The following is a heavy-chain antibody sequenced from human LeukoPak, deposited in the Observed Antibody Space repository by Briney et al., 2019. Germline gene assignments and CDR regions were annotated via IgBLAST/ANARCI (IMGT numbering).Heavy chain of an antibody. V-gene: IGHV1-8*03. J-gene: IGHJ5*02. CDR1: GYTFTSYD. D-gene: IGHD3-3*01. CDR2: MNPNSGNT. CDR3: ARGQVGTYYDFWSGKNWFDP. Sequence: ASVKVSCKASGYTFTSYDINWVRQATGQGLEWMGWMNPNSGNTGYAQKFQGRVTITRNTSISTAYMELSSLRSEDTAVYYCARGQVGTYYDFWSGKNWFDPWGQGTLVTVSS.